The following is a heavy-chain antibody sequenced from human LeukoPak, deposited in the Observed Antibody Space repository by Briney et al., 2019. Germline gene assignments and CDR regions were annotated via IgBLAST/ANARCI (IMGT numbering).Heavy chain of an antibody. Sequence: SETLSLTCAVYGRSFSGYYWSWIRQPPGKGLEWIGYIYYSGSTNYNPSLKSRVTISVDTSKNQFSLKLSSVTAADTAVYYCARGGDYGSGSYPFDPWGQGTLVTVSS. CDR1: GRSFSGYY. CDR2: IYYSGST. CDR3: ARGGDYGSGSYPFDP. D-gene: IGHD3-10*01. J-gene: IGHJ5*02. V-gene: IGHV4-59*01.